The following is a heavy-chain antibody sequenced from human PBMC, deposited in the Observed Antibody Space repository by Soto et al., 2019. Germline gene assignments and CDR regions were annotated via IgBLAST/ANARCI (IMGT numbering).Heavy chain of an antibody. CDR2: IYYSGST. J-gene: IGHJ5*02. Sequence: SETLSLTCTVSGGSISSGDYYWSWIRQPPGKGLEWIGYIYYSGSTYYNPSLKSRVTISVDTSKNQFSLKLSSVTAADTAAYYCARDLNDFRFDPWGQGTLVTVSS. CDR1: GGSISSGDYY. D-gene: IGHD3-3*01. V-gene: IGHV4-30-4*01. CDR3: ARDLNDFRFDP.